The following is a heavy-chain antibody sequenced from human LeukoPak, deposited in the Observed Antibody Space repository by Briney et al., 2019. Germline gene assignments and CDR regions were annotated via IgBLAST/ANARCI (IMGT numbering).Heavy chain of an antibody. Sequence: SETLSLTCAVYGGSFSGYYWSWIRQPPGKGLEWIGYIHYSGSTKYNPSLKSRVTISVDTSNNHFSLKLSSVTAADTAVYFCARVHPDGYSAYWGQGILVTVSP. V-gene: IGHV4-59*01. CDR3: ARVHPDGYSAY. D-gene: IGHD5-24*01. J-gene: IGHJ4*02. CDR2: IHYSGST. CDR1: GGSFSGYY.